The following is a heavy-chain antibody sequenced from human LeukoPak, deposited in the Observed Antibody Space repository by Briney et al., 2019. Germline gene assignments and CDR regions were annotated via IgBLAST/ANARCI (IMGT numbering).Heavy chain of an antibody. Sequence: SQTLSLTCTVSGGSISSGSYYWSWIRQPPGKGLEWIGCIYYSGSTNYNPSLKSRVTISVDTSSNQFSLKLSSVTAADTAVYYCARVAIVRGVKDYYMDVRGKGTTVTVSS. J-gene: IGHJ6*03. CDR3: ARVAIVRGVKDYYMDV. V-gene: IGHV4-61*01. CDR2: IYYSGST. D-gene: IGHD3-10*01. CDR1: GGSISSGSYY.